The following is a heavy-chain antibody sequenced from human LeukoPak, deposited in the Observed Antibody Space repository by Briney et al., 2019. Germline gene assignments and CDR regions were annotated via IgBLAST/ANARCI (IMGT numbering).Heavy chain of an antibody. D-gene: IGHD2-2*01. CDR2: INPKSGGT. CDR1: GYSFTDYN. Sequence: ASVKVSCKASGYSFTDYNVHWVRQAPGQGLEWMGWINPKSGGTHYAQNFYGRVTMTRDTSITTAYMELSRLRSDDTAVYYCARELGYCSRNSCPLYRYWGQGTLVIVSS. CDR3: ARELGYCSRNSCPLYRY. J-gene: IGHJ4*02. V-gene: IGHV1-2*02.